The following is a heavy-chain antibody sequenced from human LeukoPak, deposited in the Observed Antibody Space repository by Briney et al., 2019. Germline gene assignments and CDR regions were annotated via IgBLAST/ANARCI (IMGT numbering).Heavy chain of an antibody. V-gene: IGHV1-69*13. Sequence: SVKVSCKASGYTLTSYAMNWVRQAPGQGLEWMGGIIPIFGTANYAQKFQGRVTITADESTSTAYMELSSLRSEDTAVYYCARFGRDGYYFDYWGQGTLVTVSS. CDR2: IIPIFGTA. J-gene: IGHJ4*02. CDR3: ARFGRDGYYFDY. CDR1: GYTLTSYA. D-gene: IGHD5-24*01.